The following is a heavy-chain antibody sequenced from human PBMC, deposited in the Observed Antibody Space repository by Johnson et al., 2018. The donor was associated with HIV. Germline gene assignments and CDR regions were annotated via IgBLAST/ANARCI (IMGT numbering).Heavy chain of an antibody. J-gene: IGHJ3*02. Sequence: VQLVESGGGLVKPGGSLRLSCAASGFTFSNAWMSWVRQAPGKGLEWVGRIKSKTDGGTTDYAAPVKGRFTISRDDSKNTLYLQMNSLRAEDTAVYYCARIPGSGWEHDAFDIWGQGRMVTVSS. CDR2: IKSKTDGGTT. CDR3: ARIPGSGWEHDAFDI. V-gene: IGHV3-15*01. D-gene: IGHD6-19*01. CDR1: GFTFSNAW.